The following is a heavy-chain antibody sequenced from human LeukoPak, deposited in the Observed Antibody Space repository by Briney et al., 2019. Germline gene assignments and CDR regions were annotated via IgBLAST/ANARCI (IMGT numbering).Heavy chain of an antibody. CDR2: IYYTRST. Sequence: SETLSLTCTVSGGSISSSSYYWGWIRQPPGKGLEWIGSIYYTRSTYYNPSLKSRVTISVDTSKNQFSLKLSSVTAADTAVYYCARGPHLYSGSPFGYWGQGTLVTVSS. J-gene: IGHJ4*02. CDR1: GGSISSSSYY. CDR3: ARGPHLYSGSPFGY. D-gene: IGHD1-26*01. V-gene: IGHV4-39*07.